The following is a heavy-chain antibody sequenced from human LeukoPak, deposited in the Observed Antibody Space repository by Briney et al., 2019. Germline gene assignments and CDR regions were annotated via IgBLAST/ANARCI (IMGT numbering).Heavy chain of an antibody. CDR2: ISYDGSNK. CDR3: ASWSGYYPNDY. CDR1: GFTFSSYG. D-gene: IGHD3-3*01. V-gene: IGHV3-30*03. Sequence: GGSLRLSCAASGFTFSSYGMHWVRQAPGKGLEWVAVISYDGSNKYYADSVKGRFTISRDNSKNTLYLQMNSLRAEDTAVYYCASWSGYYPNDYWGQGTLVTVSS. J-gene: IGHJ4*02.